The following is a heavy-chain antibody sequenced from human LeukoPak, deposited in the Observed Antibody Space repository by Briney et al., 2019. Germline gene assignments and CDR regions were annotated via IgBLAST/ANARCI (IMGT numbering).Heavy chain of an antibody. Sequence: HPGGSLRLSCAASGFTFGDYTMHWVRQAPGKGLEWDLGISWNSGSIAYADSVKGRFTISRDNAKNSLYLQMNSLRAEDLALYYCAKTTSGYFYDAFDIWGQGTIVTVSS. V-gene: IGHV3-9*03. CDR3: AKTTSGYFYDAFDI. D-gene: IGHD3-22*01. J-gene: IGHJ3*02. CDR2: ISWNSGSI. CDR1: GFTFGDYT.